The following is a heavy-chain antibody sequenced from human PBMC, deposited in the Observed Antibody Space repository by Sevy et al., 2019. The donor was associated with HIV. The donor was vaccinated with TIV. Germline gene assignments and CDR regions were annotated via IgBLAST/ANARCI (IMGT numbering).Heavy chain of an antibody. CDR2: IRGKANNYAT. D-gene: IGHD3-22*01. V-gene: IGHV3-73*01. CDR1: GFTFSDAA. J-gene: IGHJ4*02. CDR3: SIYYDIRAFDS. Sequence: GGSLRLSCAGSGFTFSDAAIHWVRQASGKGLEWLGRIRGKANNYATANAASVKDRFSISRNDLKDTAYLQMNSLRTEDAAMYYCSIYYDIRAFDSWGQGTQVTVSS.